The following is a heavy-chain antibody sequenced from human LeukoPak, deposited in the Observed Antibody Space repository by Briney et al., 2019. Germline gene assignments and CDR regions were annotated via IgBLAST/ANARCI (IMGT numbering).Heavy chain of an antibody. CDR2: ISGSNSCI. J-gene: IGHJ4*02. V-gene: IGHV3-21*01. CDR3: ARALTTLTYEGY. CDR1: EFTFSSYT. D-gene: IGHD1-1*01. Sequence: PGGSLRLSCAASEFTFSSYTMHWIRQAPGKGLEWVSSISGSNSCIFYADSVKGRFTVSRDNAKDSLYLQMNSLRAEDTAVYYCARALTTLTYEGYWGQGTLVTVSS.